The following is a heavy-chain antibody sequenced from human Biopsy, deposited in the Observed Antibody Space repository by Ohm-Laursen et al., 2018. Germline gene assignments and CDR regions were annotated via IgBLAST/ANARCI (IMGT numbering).Heavy chain of an antibody. D-gene: IGHD2-15*01. CDR1: GFTFSEYY. J-gene: IGHJ4*02. Sequence: GSLRLSCSASGFTFSEYYMNWIRQTPERGLEWVAYISSGGDTVSYADSVKGRFTISRDNSKNTLYLQMNSLRAEDTAVYYCAKDHCSGGTCYSDGPVFDFWGQGTLVTVSS. V-gene: IGHV3-11*01. CDR2: ISSGGDTV. CDR3: AKDHCSGGTCYSDGPVFDF.